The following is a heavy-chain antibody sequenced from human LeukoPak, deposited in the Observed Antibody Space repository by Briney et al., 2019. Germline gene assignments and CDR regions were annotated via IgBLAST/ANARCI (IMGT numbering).Heavy chain of an antibody. CDR1: EFTYTNYW. J-gene: IGHJ4*02. Sequence: PAGSLRLSCVASEFTYTNYWMAWVSQAQGKGLEWVANIKGDGSDKNHADSVKSRFTVSRDNAKNSLYLEMNNLRAEDTAVYYCARDGPWGYFDYWGQGTLVTFSS. CDR3: ARDGPWGYFDY. V-gene: IGHV3-7*03. CDR2: IKGDGSDK. D-gene: IGHD7-27*01.